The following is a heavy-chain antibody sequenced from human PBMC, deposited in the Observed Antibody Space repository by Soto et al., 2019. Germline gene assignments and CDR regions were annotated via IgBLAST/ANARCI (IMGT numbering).Heavy chain of an antibody. CDR3: AKDSLGDYYYYGMDV. Sequence: EVQLLESGGGLVQPGGSLRLSCAASGFSFSRFAMSWVRQAPGKGLEWVSGIGDSGGTTYYAESVKGRFTISRDNSKKTLFLQMNSLSAEDTAGYYCAKDSLGDYYYYGMDVWGQGATVTVSS. CDR2: IGDSGGTT. CDR1: GFSFSRFA. V-gene: IGHV3-23*01. D-gene: IGHD2-15*01. J-gene: IGHJ6*02.